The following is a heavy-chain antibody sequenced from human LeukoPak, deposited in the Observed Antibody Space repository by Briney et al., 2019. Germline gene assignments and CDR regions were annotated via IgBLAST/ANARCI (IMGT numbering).Heavy chain of an antibody. J-gene: IGHJ4*02. Sequence: GGSLRLSCAASGFTFDDYAMHWVRQAPGKGLEWVSLISGDGGSTYYADSVKGRFTISRDNSKNSLYLQMNSLRTEDTALYYCAKERSPGIGGARLGYWGEGTLVTVSS. D-gene: IGHD1-26*01. CDR2: ISGDGGST. V-gene: IGHV3-43*02. CDR3: AKERSPGIGGARLGY. CDR1: GFTFDDYA.